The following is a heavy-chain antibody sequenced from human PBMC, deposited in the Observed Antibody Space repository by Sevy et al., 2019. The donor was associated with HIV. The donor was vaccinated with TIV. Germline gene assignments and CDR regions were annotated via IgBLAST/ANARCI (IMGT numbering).Heavy chain of an antibody. CDR3: AKNEMAGYSGYDRGYFMDV. V-gene: IGHV3-33*06. J-gene: IGHJ6*03. CDR2: MWYDGTKK. Sequence: GGSLRLSCAASGFTFSSYGMHWVRQAPGKGLEWVAVMWYDGTKKYYADSVKGRFTISRDNSKNTLHLQMNSLRDEDTAVYYCAKNEMAGYSGYDRGYFMDVWGRWTTVTVSS. CDR1: GFTFSSYG. D-gene: IGHD5-12*01.